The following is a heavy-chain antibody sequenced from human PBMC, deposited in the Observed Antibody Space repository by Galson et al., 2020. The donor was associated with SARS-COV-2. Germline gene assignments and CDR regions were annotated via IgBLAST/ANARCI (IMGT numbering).Heavy chain of an antibody. CDR3: ARRGGTVTTQHFEL. V-gene: IGHV4-39*01. Sequence: SETLSLTCTVSGGSISTTSYFWGWIRQPPGKGLEWIGTIYYSGTTYSNPSLRSRVTISVDTSRNQFSLKLNSVTAADTAVYYCARRGGTVTTQHFELWGRGTLVTVSS. D-gene: IGHD4-17*01. CDR2: IYYSGTT. CDR1: GGSISTTSYF. J-gene: IGHJ2*01.